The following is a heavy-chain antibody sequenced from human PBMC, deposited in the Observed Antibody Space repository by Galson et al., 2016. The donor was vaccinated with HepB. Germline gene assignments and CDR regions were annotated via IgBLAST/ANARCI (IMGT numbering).Heavy chain of an antibody. J-gene: IGHJ6*02. CDR1: GGAFNNYA. CDR3: ARRPLSRTGGHYYFYGLDV. V-gene: IGHV1-69*13. CDR2: IIPTFYKA. D-gene: IGHD6-6*01. Sequence: SVKVSCKASGGAFNNYAVSWLRQAPGQGPEWMGGIIPTFYKANYAQKFQDRLTITADESTTTAFMELSNLRSEDTATYYCARRPLSRTGGHYYFYGLDVWGQGTTVTVSS.